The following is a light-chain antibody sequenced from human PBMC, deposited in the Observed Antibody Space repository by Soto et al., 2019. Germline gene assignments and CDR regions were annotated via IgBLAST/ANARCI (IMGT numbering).Light chain of an antibody. V-gene: IGLV2-8*01. CDR3: SSYAGGNNYV. CDR1: SSDVGDYNY. J-gene: IGLJ1*01. CDR2: EVT. Sequence: QSALTQPPSASGSPGQSVTISCTGTSSDVGDYNYVSWYQQHPGKAPKLMIYEVTKRPSGVPDRFSGSKSGNTASLTVSGLQAEDEADCYCSSYAGGNNYVFGTGTKLTVL.